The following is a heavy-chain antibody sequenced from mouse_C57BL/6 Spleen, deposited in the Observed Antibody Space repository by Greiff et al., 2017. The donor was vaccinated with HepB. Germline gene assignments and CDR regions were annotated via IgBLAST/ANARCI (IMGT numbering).Heavy chain of an antibody. J-gene: IGHJ3*01. CDR2: IDPETGGT. CDR1: GYTFTDYE. Sequence: VNLVESGAELVRPWASVTLSCKASGYTFTDYEMHWVKQTPVHGLEWIGAIDPETGGTAYNQKFKGKAILTADKSSSTAYMELRSLTSEDSAVYYCTRSNYGSSIWFAYWGQGTLVTVSA. D-gene: IGHD1-1*01. CDR3: TRSNYGSSIWFAY. V-gene: IGHV1-15*01.